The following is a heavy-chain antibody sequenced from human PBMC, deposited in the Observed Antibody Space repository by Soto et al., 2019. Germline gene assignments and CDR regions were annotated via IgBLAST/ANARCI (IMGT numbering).Heavy chain of an antibody. Sequence: SLRLSCAASGFTFSSYAMHWVRQAPGKGLEWVAVISYDGSNKYYTDSVKGRFTISRDNSKNTLYLQMNSLRAEDTAVYCCARDLGIAAAGYYYYGMDVWGQGTTVTSP. CDR2: ISYDGSNK. D-gene: IGHD6-13*01. CDR3: ARDLGIAAAGYYYYGMDV. J-gene: IGHJ6*02. V-gene: IGHV3-30-3*01. CDR1: GFTFSSYA.